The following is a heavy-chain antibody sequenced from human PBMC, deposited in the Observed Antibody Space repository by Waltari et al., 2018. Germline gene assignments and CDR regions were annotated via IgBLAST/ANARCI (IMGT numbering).Heavy chain of an antibody. CDR1: GYTFTSYD. CDR3: ARAYSSSFDY. V-gene: IGHV1-8*03. J-gene: IGHJ4*02. D-gene: IGHD6-6*01. CDR2: MNPNSGNK. Sequence: QVQLVQSGAEVKKPGASVKVSCKASGYTFTSYDINWVRQATGQGLEWMGWMNPNSGNKGYAQKFQGIVTITRHTSISTAYMELGSLRSDDTAVYYCARAYSSSFDYWGQGTLVTVSS.